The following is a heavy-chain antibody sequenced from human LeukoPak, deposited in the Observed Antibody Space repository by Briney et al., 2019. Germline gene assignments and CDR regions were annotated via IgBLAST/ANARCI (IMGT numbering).Heavy chain of an antibody. D-gene: IGHD6-13*01. CDR2: IYPADSDT. Sequence: GESLKISCKGSGYTFITYYITWVRQMPGKGLEWMGIIYPADSDTRYSPSFQGQVTISADKSISTAYLQWTNPKASDTAMYYCAIAAHGTTFFDYWGQGTLVTVSS. CDR3: AIAAHGTTFFDY. CDR1: GYTFITYY. J-gene: IGHJ4*02. V-gene: IGHV5-51*01.